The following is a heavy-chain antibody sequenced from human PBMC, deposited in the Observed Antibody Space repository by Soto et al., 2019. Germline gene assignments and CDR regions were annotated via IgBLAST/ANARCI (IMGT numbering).Heavy chain of an antibody. V-gene: IGHV3-23*01. CDR3: ATRNYYDNRGYYYYYFDF. CDR2: ISGRGDNT. D-gene: IGHD3-22*01. CDR1: GFTFSSYA. Sequence: PGGSLRLSCAASGFTFSSYAMSWVRQAPGKGLEWVSAISGRGDNTYYADSMKGRFTISRDNSKNTVYLQMNSLRGEDTAVYYCATRNYYDNRGYYYYYFDFWGQGTMVTVSS. J-gene: IGHJ4*02.